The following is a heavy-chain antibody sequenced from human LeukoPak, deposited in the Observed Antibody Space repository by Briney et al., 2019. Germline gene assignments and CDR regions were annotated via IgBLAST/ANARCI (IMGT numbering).Heavy chain of an antibody. Sequence: ASVKVSCKASGYTFTGYYMHWVRQAPGQGLEWMGWINPNGGGTNYAQKFQGRVTMTRDTSISTAYMELSRLRSDDTAVYYCARDLEQLVPLFDYWGQGTLVTVSS. CDR2: INPNGGGT. J-gene: IGHJ4*02. D-gene: IGHD6-6*01. V-gene: IGHV1-2*02. CDR3: ARDLEQLVPLFDY. CDR1: GYTFTGYY.